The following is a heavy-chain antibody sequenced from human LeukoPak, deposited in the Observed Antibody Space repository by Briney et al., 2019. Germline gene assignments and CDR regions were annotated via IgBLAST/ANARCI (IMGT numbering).Heavy chain of an antibody. CDR3: ARGAMPDY. D-gene: IGHD2-2*01. CDR2: INTDGSTT. CDR1: GFTFSSYW. Sequence: GGSLRLPCAASGFTFSSYWMNWVRQVPGKGLVWVSRINTDGSTTNYADSVKGRFTISRDNAKNTLYLQMNSLRVEDTAVYYCARGAMPDYWGQGTLVTVSS. V-gene: IGHV3-74*01. J-gene: IGHJ4*02.